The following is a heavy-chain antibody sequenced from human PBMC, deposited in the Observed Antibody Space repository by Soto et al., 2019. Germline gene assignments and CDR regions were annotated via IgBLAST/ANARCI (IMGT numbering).Heavy chain of an antibody. V-gene: IGHV3-30*18. J-gene: IGHJ5*02. D-gene: IGHD6-13*01. CDR1: GFTFSTSG. Sequence: QVQLVESGGGVVQSGRSLRLSCAASGFTFSTSGMHWIRQAPGKGLEWVAMISHDGGATYYVDSVKGRLTISRDTDKNTLHLQMDSLRPEDTATYYCAKDWVSSGWYNWFDPWGQGTLVTVSS. CDR2: ISHDGGAT. CDR3: AKDWVSSGWYNWFDP.